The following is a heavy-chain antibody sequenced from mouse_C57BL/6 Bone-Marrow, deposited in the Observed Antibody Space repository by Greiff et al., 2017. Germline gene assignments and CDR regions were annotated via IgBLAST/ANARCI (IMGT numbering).Heavy chain of an antibody. CDR2: IYPGDGDT. D-gene: IGHD2-5*01. CDR3: ARGYYSNYEVAIDY. CDR1: GYAFSSSW. Sequence: QVQLKESGPELVKPGASVKISCKASGYAFSSSWMNWVKQRPGKGLEWIGRIYPGDGDTNYNGKFKGKATLTADNSSSTAYMQLSSLTSDDSAVYFCARGYYSNYEVAIDYGGQGTSVTVSS. V-gene: IGHV1-82*01. J-gene: IGHJ4*01.